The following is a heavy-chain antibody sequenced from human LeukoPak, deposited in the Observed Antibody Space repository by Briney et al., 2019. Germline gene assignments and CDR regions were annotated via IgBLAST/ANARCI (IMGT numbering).Heavy chain of an antibody. CDR3: AKDNRRHYTSGPNPDSLH. CDR2: ISWNSGSI. V-gene: IGHV3-9*01. CDR1: GFIFNNYA. Sequence: GGSLRLSCAGSGFIFNNYAMHWVRQPPGKGLEWVSGISWNSGSIDYADSVKGRFTISRDNAKNPLYLQMNSLRVEDTAFYYCAKDNRRHYTSGPNPDSLHWGQGALVTVSS. J-gene: IGHJ4*02. D-gene: IGHD6-19*01.